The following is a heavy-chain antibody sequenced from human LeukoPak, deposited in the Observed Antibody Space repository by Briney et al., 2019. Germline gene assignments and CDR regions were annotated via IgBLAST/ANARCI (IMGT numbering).Heavy chain of an antibody. V-gene: IGHV4-59*01. D-gene: IGHD3-10*01. J-gene: IGHJ6*03. Sequence: SETLSLTCTVSGGSISPYYWSWIRQPPRKGLEWIGYIHYTGSTNYNPSLKSRVTISVDTSKNQFSLKLSSVTAADTAVYYCARVEEGYGSGRRENYYYYYMDVWGKGTTVTISS. CDR1: GGSISPYY. CDR3: ARVEEGYGSGRRENYYYYYMDV. CDR2: IHYTGST.